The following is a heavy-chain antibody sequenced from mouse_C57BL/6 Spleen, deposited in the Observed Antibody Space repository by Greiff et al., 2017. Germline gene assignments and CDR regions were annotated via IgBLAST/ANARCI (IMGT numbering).Heavy chain of an antibody. CDR3: ARGDYYGSSYKYFDG. D-gene: IGHD1-1*01. J-gene: IGHJ1*03. CDR2: INPNNGGT. Sequence: VQLQQSGPELVKPGASVKISCKASGYTFTDYYMNWVKQSHGKSLEWIGDINPNNGGTSYNQKFKGKATLTVDKSSSTAYMELRSLTSEDSAVYYCARGDYYGSSYKYFDGWGTGTTVTVSS. CDR1: GYTFTDYY. V-gene: IGHV1-26*01.